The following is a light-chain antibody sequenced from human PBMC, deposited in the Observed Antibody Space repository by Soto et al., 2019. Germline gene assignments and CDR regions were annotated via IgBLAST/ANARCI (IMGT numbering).Light chain of an antibody. J-gene: IGKJ1*01. Sequence: EILLTQSPDSLSLSPGDRATLSCRASQSFSSTFFAWYQQKPGQAPRLLIYGASSRATGIPDRFSGSGSGTDFTLTISRLEPEDFAVYYCQQHASSVTSGQGTKAEIK. CDR1: QSFSSTF. CDR3: QQHASSVT. CDR2: GAS. V-gene: IGKV3-20*01.